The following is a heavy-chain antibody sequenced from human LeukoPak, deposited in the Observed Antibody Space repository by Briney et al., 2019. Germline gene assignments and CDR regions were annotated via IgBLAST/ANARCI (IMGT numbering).Heavy chain of an antibody. CDR3: ARGLGYCTSTTCLLPFDY. CDR1: GFTVSTYY. J-gene: IGHJ4*02. CDR2: IYSGGST. V-gene: IGHV3-53*01. Sequence: GGSLRLSCAASGFTVSTYYTTWVRQAPGKGLECVSVIYSGGSTYYADSVKGRFTVSRDNSKNTLNLQMNSLRAEDTAMYYCARGLGYCTSTTCLLPFDYWGQGTLVTVSS. D-gene: IGHD2-2*01.